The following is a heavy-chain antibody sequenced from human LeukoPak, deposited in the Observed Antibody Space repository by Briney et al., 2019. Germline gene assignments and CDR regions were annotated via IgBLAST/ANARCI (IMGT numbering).Heavy chain of an antibody. Sequence: ASVAVSCKASGYTFTSYDINWVRQPSRPGLEWMGWMNPNSGTTAYAQKFQGRVTMTRNTSISTAYMELSSLRSEDTAVYYCARGSWFGDIDYWGQGTLVTVSS. CDR1: GYTFTSYD. J-gene: IGHJ4*02. CDR3: ARGSWFGDIDY. V-gene: IGHV1-8*01. CDR2: MNPNSGTT. D-gene: IGHD3-10*01.